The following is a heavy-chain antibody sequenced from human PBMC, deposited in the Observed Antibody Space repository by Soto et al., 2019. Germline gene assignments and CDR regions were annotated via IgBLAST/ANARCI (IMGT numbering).Heavy chain of an antibody. CDR3: ARQGYCSGGSCSNWFDP. V-gene: IGHV4-39*01. CDR1: GGSISSSSYY. CDR2: IYYSGST. D-gene: IGHD2-15*01. Sequence: QLQLQESGPGLVKPSETLSLTCTVSGGSISSSSYYWGWIRQPPGKGLEWIGSIYYSGSTYYNPSLKSRVTISVDTSKNQFSLKLSSMTAADTAVYYCARQGYCSGGSCSNWFDPWGQGTLVTVSS. J-gene: IGHJ5*02.